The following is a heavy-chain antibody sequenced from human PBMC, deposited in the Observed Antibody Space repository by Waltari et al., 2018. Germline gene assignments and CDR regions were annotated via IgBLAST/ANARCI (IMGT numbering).Heavy chain of an antibody. CDR2: IIPIFGTA. CDR3: ASRAAAGIVYYYYGMDV. D-gene: IGHD6-13*01. J-gene: IGHJ6*02. V-gene: IGHV1-69*13. Sequence: QVQLVQSGAEVKKPGSSVKVSCKASGGTFSSYAISWVRQAPGQGLEWMGGIIPIFGTANYAQKFQGRVTITADESTSTAYMELSSLRSEDTAVYYCASRAAAGIVYYYYGMDVWGQGTTVTVSS. CDR1: GGTFSSYA.